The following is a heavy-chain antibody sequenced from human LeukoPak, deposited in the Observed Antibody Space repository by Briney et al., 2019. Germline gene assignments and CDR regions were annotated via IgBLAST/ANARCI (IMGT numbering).Heavy chain of an antibody. D-gene: IGHD6-13*01. V-gene: IGHV3-7*03. CDR1: GFTFSGFW. CDR2: INSDGSEG. J-gene: IGHJ4*02. CDR3: ARGPLIAAAGTW. Sequence: GGSLRLSCAVSGFTFSGFWMSWSRQAPGKGLEWVASINSDGSEGYYADVVKGRFTISRDNAKSSLFLQMNSLRAEDTAVYYCARGPLIAAAGTWWGQGTLVTVSS.